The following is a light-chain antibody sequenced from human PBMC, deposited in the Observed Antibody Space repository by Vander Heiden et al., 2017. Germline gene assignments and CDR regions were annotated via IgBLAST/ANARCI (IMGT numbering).Light chain of an antibody. Sequence: QSVLPQPPSVSDAPRQRVTISCSGSSSNIGNNAVNWYQQLPGKAPKLLIYYDDLLPSGVSDRFSGSKSGTSAALAISGLQSEDEADYYCAAWDDSLNGVVFGGGTKLTVL. V-gene: IGLV1-36*01. CDR1: SSNIGNNA. J-gene: IGLJ2*01. CDR2: YDD. CDR3: AAWDDSLNGVV.